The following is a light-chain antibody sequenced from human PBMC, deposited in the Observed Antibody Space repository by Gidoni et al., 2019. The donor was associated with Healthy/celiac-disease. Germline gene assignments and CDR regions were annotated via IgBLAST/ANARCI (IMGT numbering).Light chain of an antibody. V-gene: IGLV2-14*03. CDR1: SSDVGGYNY. CDR3: SSSTSSSTLYV. CDR2: DVS. J-gene: IGLJ1*01. Sequence: QSALTQPAYVSGSPGQSITISCTGTSSDVGGYNYVSWYQQHPGKAPKLMIYDVSNRPSGVSNRFSGSKSGNTASLTSSGLQAEDEADYYCSSSTSSSTLYVFGTGTKVTVL.